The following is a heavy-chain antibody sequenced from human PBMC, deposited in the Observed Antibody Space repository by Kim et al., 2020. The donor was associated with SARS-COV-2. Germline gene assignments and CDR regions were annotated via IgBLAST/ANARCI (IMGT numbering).Heavy chain of an antibody. Sequence: YADSVKGRFTISRHISHNTLYLQMNSLRTEDTAVYYCARDGGYNYYGMDVWGQGTSVTVSS. CDR3: ARDGGYNYYGMDV. D-gene: IGHD3-16*01. J-gene: IGHJ6*02. V-gene: IGHV3-53*04.